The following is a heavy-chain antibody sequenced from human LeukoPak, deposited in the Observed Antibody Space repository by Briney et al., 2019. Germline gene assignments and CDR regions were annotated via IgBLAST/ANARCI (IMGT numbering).Heavy chain of an antibody. CDR2: INHSGSA. CDR3: ARGQGTVTTH. V-gene: IGHV4-34*01. J-gene: IGHJ4*02. D-gene: IGHD4-11*01. CDR1: GGSFSGYY. Sequence: PSETLSLTCAVSGGSFSGYYWTWIRQPPGKGLEWIGEINHSGSANYNPSIMSRVTISLDTSKNHFSLNLSAVTAADTAVYYCARGQGTVTTHWGEGTLVTVSS.